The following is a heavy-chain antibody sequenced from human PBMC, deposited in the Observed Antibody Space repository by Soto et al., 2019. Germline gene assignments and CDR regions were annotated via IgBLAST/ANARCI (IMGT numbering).Heavy chain of an antibody. D-gene: IGHD4-17*01. J-gene: IGHJ3*02. V-gene: IGHV4-39*01. CDR1: GGSISSSSYY. Sequence: SETLSLTCTVSGGSISSSSYYWGWIRQPPGKGLEWIGSIYYSGSTYYNPSLKSRVTISVDTSKNQFSLKLSSVTAADTAVYYCARVSTEGAFDIWGQGTMVTVS. CDR2: IYYSGST. CDR3: ARVSTEGAFDI.